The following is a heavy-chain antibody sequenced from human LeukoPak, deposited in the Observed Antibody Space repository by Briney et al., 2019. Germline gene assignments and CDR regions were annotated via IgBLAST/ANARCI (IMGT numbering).Heavy chain of an antibody. CDR2: VSWNSGTV. CDR3: AKDISTASDAFDI. V-gene: IGHV3-9*01. J-gene: IGHJ3*02. CDR1: GFTFDDYA. Sequence: GGSLRLSCAASGFTFDDYAMPWVRQAPGKGLEWVSGVSWNSGTVGYAASVKGRFTISRDNAKNSLYLQMNSLTAEDTALYYCAKDISTASDAFDIWGQGTMVTVSS. D-gene: IGHD2-2*01.